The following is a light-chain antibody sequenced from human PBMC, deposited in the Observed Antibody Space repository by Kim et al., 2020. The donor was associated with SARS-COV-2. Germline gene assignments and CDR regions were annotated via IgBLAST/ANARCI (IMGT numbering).Light chain of an antibody. Sequence: DIQMTQSPSSLSASVGDRVTITCRASQGIRNDLGWYQQKPGKAPKSLSYAASSVQSGVPSRFSGSGSGTEFTLTISSLQPDDVATDYYFQHNSYPLTFGGGTKVDIK. CDR3: FQHNSYPLT. CDR1: QGIRND. CDR2: AAS. J-gene: IGKJ4*01. V-gene: IGKV1-17*01.